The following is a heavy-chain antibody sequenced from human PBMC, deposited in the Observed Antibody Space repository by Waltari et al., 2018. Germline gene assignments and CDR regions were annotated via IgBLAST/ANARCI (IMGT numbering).Heavy chain of an antibody. Sequence: EVQLVQSGAEVKKSGESLKISCQGSGYSFNTHGIAWMRQMPGKGLEWMGFIYPSDSDTRYSPSFQGQVNISVDKSTNTAYLQWRSLKASDTAMYYCARRVRGKYNWFDPWGQGTQVTVSS. J-gene: IGHJ5*02. CDR1: GYSFNTHG. V-gene: IGHV5-51*01. D-gene: IGHD1-26*01. CDR2: IYPSDSDT. CDR3: ARRVRGKYNWFDP.